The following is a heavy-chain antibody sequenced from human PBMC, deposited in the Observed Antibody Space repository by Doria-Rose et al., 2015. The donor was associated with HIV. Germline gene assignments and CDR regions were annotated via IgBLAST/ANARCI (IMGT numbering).Heavy chain of an antibody. V-gene: IGHV2-26*01. CDR2: SFSDDER. J-gene: IGHJ4*02. Sequence: QITLKESGPVLVKPTVTLTLTCTVSGVSLSSPGMGVSWIRQPPGKALEWLANSFSDDERSYKTSLKSRLTISRGTSKSQVVLTMTDMDPVDTATYYCARIKSSRWYHKYYFDFWGQGTLVIVSA. CDR1: GVSLSSPGMG. D-gene: IGHD6-13*01. CDR3: ARIKSSRWYHKYYFDF.